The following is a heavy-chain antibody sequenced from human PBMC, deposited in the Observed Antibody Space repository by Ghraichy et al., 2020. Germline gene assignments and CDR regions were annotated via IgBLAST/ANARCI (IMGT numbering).Heavy chain of an antibody. D-gene: IGHD5-12*01. CDR2: IYYSGST. CDR3: ARAWDYSGYDLNWFDP. J-gene: IGHJ5*02. V-gene: IGHV4-30-4*01. Sequence: SETLSLTCTVSGGSISSGDYYWSWIRQPPGKGLEWIGYIYYSGSTYYNPSLKSRVTISVDTSKNQFSLKLSSVTAADTAVYYCARAWDYSGYDLNWFDPWGQGTLVTVSS. CDR1: GGSISSGDYY.